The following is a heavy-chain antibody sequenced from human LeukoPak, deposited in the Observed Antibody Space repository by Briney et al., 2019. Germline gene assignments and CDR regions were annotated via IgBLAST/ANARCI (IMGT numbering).Heavy chain of an antibody. CDR2: IYYSGSS. Sequence: SETLSLTCTVSGGSMSSYYWSWIRQPPGKGLEWIGYIYYSGSSNYNPSLRSRVTMSVDTSKNQCSLKLTSVTAADTAVYYCARDSGYSSSYGHWGQGTLVSVSA. CDR1: GGSMSSYY. J-gene: IGHJ4*02. V-gene: IGHV4-59*01. CDR3: ARDSGYSSSYGH. D-gene: IGHD6-13*01.